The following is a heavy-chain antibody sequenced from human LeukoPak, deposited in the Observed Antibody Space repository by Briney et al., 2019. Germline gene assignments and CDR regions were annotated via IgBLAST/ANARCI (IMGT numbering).Heavy chain of an antibody. Sequence: ASVKVSCKASGYTFTGYYMHWVRQAPGQGLEWMGWINPNSGGTNYAQKFQGRVTMTRDTSISTAYMELSRLRSDDTAVYYCARGLSERRVRYYYYYMDVWGKGTTVTVSS. D-gene: IGHD6-19*01. CDR2: INPNSGGT. CDR3: ARGLSERRVRYYYYYMDV. CDR1: GYTFTGYY. J-gene: IGHJ6*03. V-gene: IGHV1-2*02.